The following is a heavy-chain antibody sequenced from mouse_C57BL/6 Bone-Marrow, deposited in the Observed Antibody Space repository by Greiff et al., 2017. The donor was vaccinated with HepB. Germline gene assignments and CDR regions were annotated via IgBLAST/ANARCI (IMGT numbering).Heavy chain of an antibody. CDR1: GYTFTDYY. CDR2: IYPGSGNT. J-gene: IGHJ1*03. CDR3: ARWRDYYGSSYDWYFDV. Sequence: VQLQESGPELVKPGASVKISCKASGYTFTDYYINWVKQRPGQGLEWIGWIYPGSGNTKYNEKFKGKATLTVDTSSSTAYMQLSSLTSEDSAVYFCARWRDYYGSSYDWYFDVWGTGTTVTVSS. V-gene: IGHV1-84*01. D-gene: IGHD1-1*01.